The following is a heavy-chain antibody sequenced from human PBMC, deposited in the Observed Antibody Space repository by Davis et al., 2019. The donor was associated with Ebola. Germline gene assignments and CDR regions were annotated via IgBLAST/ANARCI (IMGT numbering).Heavy chain of an antibody. CDR1: GYTFTGYN. Sequence: ASVKVSCKASGYTFTGYNIHWVRQAPGHGLEWMGRIISNSGDTNYAQNFQGRVTMTRDTSISTAYMELSRLTSDDTAVYYCARGHNYGFEYWGQGTLVTVSS. CDR2: IISNSGDT. V-gene: IGHV1-2*06. CDR3: ARGHNYGFEY. D-gene: IGHD5-18*01. J-gene: IGHJ4*02.